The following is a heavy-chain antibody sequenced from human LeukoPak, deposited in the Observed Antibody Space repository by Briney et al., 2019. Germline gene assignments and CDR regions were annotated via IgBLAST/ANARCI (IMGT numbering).Heavy chain of an antibody. V-gene: IGHV3-30-3*01. CDR3: AREGEYGDYPRWFDP. J-gene: IGHJ5*02. CDR1: GFTFSSYA. D-gene: IGHD4-17*01. Sequence: GGSLRLSCAASGFTFSSYAMHWVRQAPGKGLEWVAVISYDGSNIYYADSVKGRFTISRDNSKNTLYLQMNSLRAEDTAVYYCAREGEYGDYPRWFDPWGQGTLVTVSS. CDR2: ISYDGSNI.